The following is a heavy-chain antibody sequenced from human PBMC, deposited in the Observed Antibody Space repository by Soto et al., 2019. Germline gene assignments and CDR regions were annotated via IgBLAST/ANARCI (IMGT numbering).Heavy chain of an antibody. CDR2: IYPGDSEN. J-gene: IGHJ6*02. D-gene: IGHD1-26*01. Sequence: GGSLQISCKGAGSIFPNYRIGCVRHMPGKGLEWIAIIYPGDSENRYSPSFQGEVTISVDKAISTVYVQWSRLKASDTAMYYWARQPPVGVASGQYGSDGWGQGTPVTVS. V-gene: IGHV5-51*01. CDR3: ARQPPVGVASGQYGSDG. CDR1: GSIFPNYR.